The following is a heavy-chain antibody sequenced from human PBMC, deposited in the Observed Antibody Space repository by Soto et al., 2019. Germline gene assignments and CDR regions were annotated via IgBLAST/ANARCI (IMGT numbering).Heavy chain of an antibody. CDR1: GFTFSSYG. V-gene: IGHV3-30*18. CDR2: ISYDGSNK. D-gene: IGHD3-3*01. Sequence: PGGSLRLSCAASGFTFSSYGMHWVRQAPGKGLEWVAVISYDGSNKYYADSVKGRFTISRDNSKNTLYLQMNSLRAEDTAVYYCAKDQAAHITIFGVVFDYWGQGTLVTVSS. J-gene: IGHJ4*02. CDR3: AKDQAAHITIFGVVFDY.